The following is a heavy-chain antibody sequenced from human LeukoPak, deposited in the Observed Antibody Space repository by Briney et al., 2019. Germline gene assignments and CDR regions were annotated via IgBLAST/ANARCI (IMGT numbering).Heavy chain of an antibody. D-gene: IGHD3-22*01. Sequence: SETLSLTCTVSGGSISSGSYYWSWIRQPAGKGLEWIGRIYTSGSTNYNPSLKSRVTISVDTSKNQFSLKLSSVTAADTAVYYCARTLYYYDSSGYGTFDYWGQGTLVTVPS. V-gene: IGHV4-61*02. CDR1: GGSISSGSYY. CDR3: ARTLYYYDSSGYGTFDY. CDR2: IYTSGST. J-gene: IGHJ4*02.